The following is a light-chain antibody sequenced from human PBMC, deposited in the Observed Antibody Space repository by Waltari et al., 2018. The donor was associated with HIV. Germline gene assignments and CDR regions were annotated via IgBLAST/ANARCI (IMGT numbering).Light chain of an antibody. J-gene: IGKJ5*01. V-gene: IGKV1-12*01. Sequence: DIQMTQSPSSVSASVGNRVTLKCRATPGISTWLAWYQQKSGKAPRILISGASNLEAGVPSRFRGSGSGTSFSLNITSLQAEDFAIYYCQQTNSFPFTFGQGTRLQMK. CDR3: QQTNSFPFT. CDR1: PGISTW. CDR2: GAS.